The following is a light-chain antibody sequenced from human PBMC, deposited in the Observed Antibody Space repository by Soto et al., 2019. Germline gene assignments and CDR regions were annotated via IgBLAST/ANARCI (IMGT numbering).Light chain of an antibody. J-gene: IGLJ2*01. CDR3: QSYDSSLSGVV. V-gene: IGLV1-40*01. CDR2: GNS. Sequence: QAVVTQPPSVSGAPGQRVTISCTGSSSNIGAGYDVHWYQQLPGTAPKLLIYGNSNRPSGVPDRFSGSKSGTSASLAITGLQAEDEADYYCQSYDSSLSGVVFGGGIKLIVL. CDR1: SSNIGAGYD.